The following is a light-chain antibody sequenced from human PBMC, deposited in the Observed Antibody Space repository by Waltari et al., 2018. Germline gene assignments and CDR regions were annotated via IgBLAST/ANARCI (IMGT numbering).Light chain of an antibody. Sequence: EVVLTQSPATLSLSPGERATLSCRASQSVSTYLAWYQQKPGQPPRLLIYDASNRATGIPARFSGSGSGTDFTLTISSLEPEDFAVYYCHQRTSWPLTFGGGTKVEIK. CDR3: HQRTSWPLT. V-gene: IGKV3-11*01. J-gene: IGKJ4*01. CDR1: QSVSTY. CDR2: DAS.